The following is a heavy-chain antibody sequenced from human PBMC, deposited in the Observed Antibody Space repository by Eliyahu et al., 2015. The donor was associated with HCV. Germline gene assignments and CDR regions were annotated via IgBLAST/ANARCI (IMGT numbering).Heavy chain of an antibody. CDR1: GGXIXXXSYY. V-gene: IGHV4-39*01. J-gene: IGHJ1*01. CDR2: IYYSGST. D-gene: IGHD6-6*01. Sequence: QLQLQESGPGLVKPSETLSLTCXVSGGXIXXXSYYWGWIRQPPGKGLEWIGSIYYSGSTYYNPSLKSRVTISVDTSKNQFSLKLSSVTAADTAVYYCARQGGASSSDAEYFQHWGQGTLVTVSS. CDR3: ARQGGASSSDAEYFQH.